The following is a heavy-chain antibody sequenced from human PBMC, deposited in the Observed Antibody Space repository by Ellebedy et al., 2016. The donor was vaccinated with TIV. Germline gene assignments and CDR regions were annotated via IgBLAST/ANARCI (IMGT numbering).Heavy chain of an antibody. Sequence: SETLSLXCTVSGGSISSYYWSWIRQPAGKGLEWIGRIYTSGSTNYNPSLKSRVTMSVDTSKNQFSLKLSSVTAADTAVYYCARVIYGDSRKYHDAFDIWGQGTMVTVSS. D-gene: IGHD4-17*01. J-gene: IGHJ3*02. V-gene: IGHV4-4*07. CDR1: GGSISSYY. CDR2: IYTSGST. CDR3: ARVIYGDSRKYHDAFDI.